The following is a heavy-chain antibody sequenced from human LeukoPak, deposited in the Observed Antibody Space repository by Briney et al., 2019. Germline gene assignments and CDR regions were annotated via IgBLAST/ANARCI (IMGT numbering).Heavy chain of an antibody. V-gene: IGHV4-30-4*01. CDR2: MYNSGST. CDR3: ARPYYYDSRIDP. J-gene: IGHJ5*02. Sequence: SETLSLTCTVSGGSISSGDYYWSWIRQPPGKGLEWIAYMYNSGSTYYNPSLKSRVTMSADTSKNQLSLKLSSVTAADTAVYYCARPYYYDSRIDPWGQGILVTVSS. D-gene: IGHD3-22*01. CDR1: GGSISSGDYY.